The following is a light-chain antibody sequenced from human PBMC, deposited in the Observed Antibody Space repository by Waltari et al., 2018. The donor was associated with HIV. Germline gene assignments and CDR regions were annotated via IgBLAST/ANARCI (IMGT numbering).Light chain of an antibody. Sequence: QSALTQPPSVSASPGQSVTISCTGGSSDVGGYNRVSWYQQPPGTAPKLIIYEVSNRPSGGPDRFSGSKSGNTASLTIAGLQPEDEGDYFCSSYTSTSTYVIFGGGTKLTVL. CDR1: SSDVGGYNR. J-gene: IGLJ2*01. CDR2: EVS. CDR3: SSYTSTSTYVI. V-gene: IGLV2-18*02.